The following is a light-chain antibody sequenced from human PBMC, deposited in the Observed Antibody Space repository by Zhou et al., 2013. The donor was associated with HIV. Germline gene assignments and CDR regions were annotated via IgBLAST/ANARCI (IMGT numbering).Light chain of an antibody. V-gene: IGKV1-5*03. CDR3: QQSYSTRLS. CDR1: QSVGAW. CDR2: KAS. J-gene: IGKJ4*01. Sequence: DIHLTQSPSTLSASLGDRVTITCRASQSVGAWLAWYQQKPGKAPNVLIYKASTLESGVPSRFSGSGSGTDFTLTIRSLQPEDFATYYCQQSYSTRLSFGGGTKVEVK.